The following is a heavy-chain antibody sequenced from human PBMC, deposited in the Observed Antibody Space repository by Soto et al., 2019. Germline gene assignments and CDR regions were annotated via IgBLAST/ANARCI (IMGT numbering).Heavy chain of an antibody. CDR1: GGSISSYY. D-gene: IGHD3-22*01. Sequence: SETLSLTCTVSGGSISSYYWSWIRQPPGKGLEWIGYIDYSGSTNYNPSLKSRVTISVDTSKNQFSLKLSSVTDADTAVYYCARDESSDSNGYYRYWGQGTLVTVSS. CDR3: ARDESSDSNGYYRY. CDR2: IDYSGST. V-gene: IGHV4-59*01. J-gene: IGHJ4*02.